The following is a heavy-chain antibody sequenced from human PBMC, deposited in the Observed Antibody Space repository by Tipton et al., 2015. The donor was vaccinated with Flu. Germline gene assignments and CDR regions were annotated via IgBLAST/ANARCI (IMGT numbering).Heavy chain of an antibody. Sequence: TLSLTCTVSGGSISSDSYFCAWIRQPPGKRLELIGSIYPSGTTYYNPSLKSRVTISVDTSKSQFSLMLRSVTAADTAVYYCARLSYYDVDLKNFYFDHWGQGALVTVSS. CDR1: GGSISSDSYF. CDR3: ARLSYYDVDLKNFYFDH. D-gene: IGHD3-10*02. J-gene: IGHJ4*02. V-gene: IGHV4-39*01. CDR2: IYPSGTT.